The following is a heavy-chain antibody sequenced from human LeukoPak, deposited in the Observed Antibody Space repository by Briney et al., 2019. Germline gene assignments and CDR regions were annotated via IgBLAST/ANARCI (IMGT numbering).Heavy chain of an antibody. D-gene: IGHD4-11*01. CDR3: ARSTRDYKPLDY. J-gene: IGHJ4*02. V-gene: IGHV4-34*01. CDR2: INHSGST. Sequence: SETLSLTCAVYGGSFSGYYWSWIRQPPGKGLEWIGEINHSGSTNYNPSLKSRVTISVDTSKNQFSLQLSSVAAADTAVYYCARSTRDYKPLDYWGQGTLV. CDR1: GGSFSGYY.